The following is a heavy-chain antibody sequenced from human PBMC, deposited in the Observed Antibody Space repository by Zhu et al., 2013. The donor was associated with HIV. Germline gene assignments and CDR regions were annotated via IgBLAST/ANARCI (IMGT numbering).Heavy chain of an antibody. CDR1: GGTFSSYT. CDR2: IIPILGIA. D-gene: IGHD6-19*01. CDR3: ASAVAAYDDNWFDP. J-gene: IGHJ5*02. Sequence: QVQLVQSGAEVKKPGSSVKVSCKASGGTFSSYTISWVRQAPGQGLEWMGRIIPILGIANYAQKFQGRVTITADKSTSTAYMELSSLRSEDTAVYYCASAVAAYDDNWFDPWGRRNPWSPSP. V-gene: IGHV1-69*02.